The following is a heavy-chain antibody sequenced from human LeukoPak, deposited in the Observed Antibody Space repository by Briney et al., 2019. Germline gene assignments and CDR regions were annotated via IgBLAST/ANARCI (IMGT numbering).Heavy chain of an antibody. CDR3: ARQSASRGSYLSDWFDP. D-gene: IGHD3-22*01. J-gene: IGHJ5*02. CDR1: GGSISSSSYY. CDR2: IYDSGST. V-gene: IGHV4-39*01. Sequence: SETLSLTCTVSGGSISSSSYYWGWLRHPPGKGLEWIGRIYDSGSTYYNPSLKCRVTISVDTSKNQFSLKLSSVTAAATAVYSCARQSASRGSYLSDWFDPWGQGTLVTVSS.